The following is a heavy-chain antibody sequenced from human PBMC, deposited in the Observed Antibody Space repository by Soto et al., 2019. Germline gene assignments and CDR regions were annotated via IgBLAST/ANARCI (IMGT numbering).Heavy chain of an antibody. D-gene: IGHD3-9*01. CDR1: GGSISSSSYY. CDR2: IYYSGST. V-gene: IGHV4-39*01. CDR3: ARHGDYDILTGYYHRFDY. Sequence: QLQLQESGPGLVKPSETLSLTCTVSGGSISSSSYYWGWIRQPPGKGLEWIGSIYYSGSTYYNPSLKSRVTISVDTSKNQFSLKLSSVTAADTAVYYCARHGDYDILTGYYHRFDYWGQGTLVTVSS. J-gene: IGHJ4*02.